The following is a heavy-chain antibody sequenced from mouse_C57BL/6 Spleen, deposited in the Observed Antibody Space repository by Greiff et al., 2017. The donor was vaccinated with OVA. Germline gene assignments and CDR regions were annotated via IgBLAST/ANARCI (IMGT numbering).Heavy chain of an antibody. CDR3: ARTTGGSSPWFAY. Sequence: VQLQESGAELVMPGASVKLSCKASGYTFTSYWMHWVKQRPGQGLEWIGEIDPSDSYTNYNQKFKGKSTLTVDKSSSTAYMQLSSLTSEDSAVYYCARTTGGSSPWFAYWGQGTLVTVSA. CDR2: IDPSDSYT. J-gene: IGHJ3*01. CDR1: GYTFTSYW. D-gene: IGHD1-1*01. V-gene: IGHV1-69*01.